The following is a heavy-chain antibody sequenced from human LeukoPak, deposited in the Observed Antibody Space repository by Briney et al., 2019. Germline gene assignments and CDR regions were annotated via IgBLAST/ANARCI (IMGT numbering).Heavy chain of an antibody. CDR2: INSDGSTT. J-gene: IGHJ6*02. Sequence: GGSLRLSCATSGFTFSSYYMHWVRHAPGKGLVWVSRINSDGSTTSNADSVKGRFTISRDNAKNMLYLQMNSLGAEDTAVYYCARGNYYCMDVWGQGTTVTVSS. CDR3: ARGNYYCMDV. V-gene: IGHV3-74*01. CDR1: GFTFSSYY.